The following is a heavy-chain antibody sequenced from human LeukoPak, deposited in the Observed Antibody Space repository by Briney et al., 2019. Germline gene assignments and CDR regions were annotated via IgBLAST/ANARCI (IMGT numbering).Heavy chain of an antibody. D-gene: IGHD6-19*01. J-gene: IGHJ4*02. Sequence: PGGSLRLSCATSGFTFSTYWMSWVRQAPGKGLEWVANIKEDGSEKYYVDSVKGRFTISRDNAKNSLYLQMNSLRAEDAAVYYCARDLSYSSGSPGDWGQGTLVTVSS. CDR3: ARDLSYSSGSPGD. CDR2: IKEDGSEK. V-gene: IGHV3-7*01. CDR1: GFTFSTYW.